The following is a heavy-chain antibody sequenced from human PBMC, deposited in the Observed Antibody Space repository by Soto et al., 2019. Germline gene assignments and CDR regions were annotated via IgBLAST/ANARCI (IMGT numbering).Heavy chain of an antibody. CDR3: ARAILPHGWVLPIDL. J-gene: IGHJ5*02. D-gene: IGHD1-26*01. CDR2: ISSRSTYI. CDR1: GFTFSSYA. V-gene: IGHV3-21*01. Sequence: VHLVESGGGLVKPGESLRLSCVGSGFTFSSYAMNWVRQAPGKGLEWVSSISSRSTYISYADSVKGRFTVSRDNAKNSVNLQVDSLRAEDSGVYYCARAILPHGWVLPIDLWGQGTLVTVSS.